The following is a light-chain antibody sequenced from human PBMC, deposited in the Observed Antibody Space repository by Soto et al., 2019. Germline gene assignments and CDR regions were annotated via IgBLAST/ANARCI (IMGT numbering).Light chain of an antibody. CDR2: GAS. V-gene: IGKV3-15*01. Sequence: IMMSQSPATLSVSQGERATLSCRASQSVSSNLAWYQQKPGQAPRLLIYGASTRATGIPARFSGSGSGTEFTLTISSLQSEDFAVYYCQQYNNWPPTWTFGQGTKVDI. CDR1: QSVSSN. J-gene: IGKJ1*01. CDR3: QQYNNWPPTWT.